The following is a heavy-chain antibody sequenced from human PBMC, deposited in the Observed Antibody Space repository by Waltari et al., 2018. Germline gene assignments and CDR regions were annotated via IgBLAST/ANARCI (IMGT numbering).Heavy chain of an antibody. CDR1: GYTFTSYD. Sequence: QVQLVQSGAEVKKPGASVKVSCKASGYTFTSYDINWVRQATGQGLEWMGWMNPNSGNTGYAQKFQGRVTMTRNTSISTAYMELSSLRSEDTAVYYCARGRYYYDSGYYYRAFDIWGQGTMVTVSS. CDR2: MNPNSGNT. CDR3: ARGRYYYDSGYYYRAFDI. D-gene: IGHD3-22*01. V-gene: IGHV1-8*01. J-gene: IGHJ3*02.